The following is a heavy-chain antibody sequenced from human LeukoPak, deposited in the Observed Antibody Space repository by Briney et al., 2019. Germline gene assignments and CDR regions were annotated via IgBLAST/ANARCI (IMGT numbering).Heavy chain of an antibody. CDR1: GGSINRYY. CDR3: ARHLSAQSLIAFDI. CDR2: IYSTGST. V-gene: IGHV4-4*07. J-gene: IGHJ3*02. D-gene: IGHD3-16*01. Sequence: PSETLSLTCTVSGGSINRYYWSWIRQPAGKGLEWIGRIYSTGSTNYNPSLKSRVTMSVDTSKNHFSITLNSVTAADTAVYYCARHLSAQSLIAFDIWGQGTMVTVSS.